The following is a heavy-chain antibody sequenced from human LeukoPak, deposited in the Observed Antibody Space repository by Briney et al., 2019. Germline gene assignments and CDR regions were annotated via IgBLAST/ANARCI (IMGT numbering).Heavy chain of an antibody. CDR2: IYSSGNT. CDR3: ARRSRDAFDF. Sequence: PGGSLRLSCAVSGFTFSSSYMSWVRQAPGKGLEWDSVIYSSGNTYYADSVKGRFTISRDNSKNTLYLQMNSLRAEDTAVYYCARRSRDAFDFWGQGTMVTVSS. V-gene: IGHV3-53*01. J-gene: IGHJ3*01. CDR1: GFTFSSSY.